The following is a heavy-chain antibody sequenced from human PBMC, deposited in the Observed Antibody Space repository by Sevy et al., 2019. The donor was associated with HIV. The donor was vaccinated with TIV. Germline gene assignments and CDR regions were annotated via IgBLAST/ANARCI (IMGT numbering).Heavy chain of an antibody. CDR2: IKQDGSEK. J-gene: IGHJ4*02. D-gene: IGHD3-22*01. V-gene: IGHV3-7*01. CDR3: AREAEYYYDSGGYQYYFDY. CDR1: GFTFSSYW. Sequence: GGSLRLSCAASGFTFSSYWMSWVRQAPGKGLEWVANIKQDGSEKYYVDSVKGRFTISRDNAKNSLYLQMNSLRAEDTAVYYCAREAEYYYDSGGYQYYFDYWGQGTLVTVSS.